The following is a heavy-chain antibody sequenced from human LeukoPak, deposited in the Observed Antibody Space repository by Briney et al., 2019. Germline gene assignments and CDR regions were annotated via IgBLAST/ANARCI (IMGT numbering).Heavy chain of an antibody. D-gene: IGHD2/OR15-2a*01. J-gene: IGHJ4*01. Sequence: GGSLRLSCAASGFSFSSYAMDWVRQAPGKGLEWVADISYDGSNKYYADAVKGRFTISRDNSKNTLYLQMNSLRAEDTAVYYCASIDFYRFDYWGQGTLVTVSP. V-gene: IGHV3-30*14. CDR1: GFSFSSYA. CDR3: ASIDFYRFDY. CDR2: ISYDGSNK.